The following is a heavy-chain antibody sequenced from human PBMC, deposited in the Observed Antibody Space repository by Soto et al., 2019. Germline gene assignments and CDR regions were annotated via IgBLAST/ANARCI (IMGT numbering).Heavy chain of an antibody. V-gene: IGHV1-3*01. CDR3: ARDKRDCTNGVCIPLSDGMDV. Sequence: GASVKVSCKASGYTFTSYAMHWVRQAPGQRLEWMGWINAGNGNTKYSQKFQGRVTITRDTSASTAYMELSSLRSEDTAVYYCARDKRDCTNGVCIPLSDGMDVWGQGTTVTVSS. D-gene: IGHD2-8*01. CDR2: INAGNGNT. CDR1: GYTFTSYA. J-gene: IGHJ6*02.